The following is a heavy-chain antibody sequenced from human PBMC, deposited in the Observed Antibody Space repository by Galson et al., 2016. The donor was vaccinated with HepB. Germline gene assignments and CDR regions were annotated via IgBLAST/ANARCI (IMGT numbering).Heavy chain of an antibody. CDR2: ISSSSSYI. CDR3: ARASGYNWNYLMIFNYFDY. J-gene: IGHJ4*02. V-gene: IGHV3-21*01. Sequence: SLRLSCAASGFTFSSYSMNWVRQAPGKGLEWVSSISSSSSYIYYADSVKGRFTISRDNAKNSLYLQMNSLRAEDTAVYYCARASGYNWNYLMIFNYFDYWGQGTLATVSS. CDR1: GFTFSSYS. D-gene: IGHD1-7*01.